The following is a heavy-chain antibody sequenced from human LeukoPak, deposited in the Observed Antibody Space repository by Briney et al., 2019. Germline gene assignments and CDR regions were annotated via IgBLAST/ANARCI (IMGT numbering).Heavy chain of an antibody. Sequence: GSLRLSCAASGFAFSGYVLSWIRQPPGKGLEWIGYIYNNGSTNYNPSLKSRVTISVDTSKNQFSLKLSSVTAADTAVYYCARHRGYYDSSAYNWFDSWGQGTLVTVSS. D-gene: IGHD3-22*01. V-gene: IGHV4-59*08. CDR3: ARHRGYYDSSAYNWFDS. CDR2: IYNNGST. J-gene: IGHJ5*01. CDR1: GFAFSGYV.